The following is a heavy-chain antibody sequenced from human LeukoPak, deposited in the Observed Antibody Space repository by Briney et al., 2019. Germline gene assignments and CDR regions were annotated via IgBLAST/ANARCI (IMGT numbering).Heavy chain of an antibody. CDR1: GYTFTSYD. V-gene: IGHV1-8*01. CDR3: ARAYNWNYVWAFDI. D-gene: IGHD1-7*01. CDR2: MSPNNGNT. Sequence: ASVKVSCKASGYTFTSYDINWVRQATGQGLEWMGWMSPNNGNTGYAQEFQGRVTMTRSTSINTAYMELSSLRSDDTAMYYCARAYNWNYVWAFDIWGQGTMATVSS. J-gene: IGHJ3*02.